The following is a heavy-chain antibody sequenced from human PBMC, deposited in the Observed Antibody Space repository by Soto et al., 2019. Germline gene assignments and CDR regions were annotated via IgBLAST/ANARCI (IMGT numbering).Heavy chain of an antibody. Sequence: EVPLLESGGGLVQPGGSLRLSCAASGFTFSSYAMSWVRQAPGKGLEWVSAISGSGGSTYYADSVKGRFTISRDNSKNTLYLQMNSLRAEDTAVYYCAKAGYCSSTSCYPTHYYYYYGMDVWGQGTTVTVSS. CDR1: GFTFSSYA. J-gene: IGHJ6*02. CDR2: ISGSGGST. D-gene: IGHD2-2*01. V-gene: IGHV3-23*01. CDR3: AKAGYCSSTSCYPTHYYYYYGMDV.